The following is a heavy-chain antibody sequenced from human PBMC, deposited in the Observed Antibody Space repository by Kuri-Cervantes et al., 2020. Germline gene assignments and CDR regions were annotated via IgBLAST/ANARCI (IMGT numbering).Heavy chain of an antibody. J-gene: IGHJ5*02. Sequence: ASVKVSCKASGYTFTSYGISWVRQAPGQGLEWMGWISAYNGNTNYAQKLQGRVTMTTDTSTSTAYMELRSLRSDDTAAYYCARGGRGDYEETPNWFDPWGQGTLVTVSS. CDR1: GYTFTSYG. D-gene: IGHD4-17*01. CDR2: ISAYNGNT. CDR3: ARGGRGDYEETPNWFDP. V-gene: IGHV1-18*01.